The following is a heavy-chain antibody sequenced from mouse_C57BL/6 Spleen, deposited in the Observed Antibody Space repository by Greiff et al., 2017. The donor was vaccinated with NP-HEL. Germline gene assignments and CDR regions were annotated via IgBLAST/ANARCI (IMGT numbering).Heavy chain of an antibody. D-gene: IGHD2-4*01. J-gene: IGHJ3*01. CDR3: AHYYDFTWFAY. V-gene: IGHV1-37*01. Sequence: EVKLQESGPELVKPGASVKLSCKASGYSFTGYFMNWVKQSHGQSLEWIGRINPYNGDTFYNQKFKGKATLTVDQSSSTAHMELLSLTSEDVAVYYCAHYYDFTWFAYWGQGTLVTVSA. CDR2: INPYNGDT. CDR1: GYSFTGYF.